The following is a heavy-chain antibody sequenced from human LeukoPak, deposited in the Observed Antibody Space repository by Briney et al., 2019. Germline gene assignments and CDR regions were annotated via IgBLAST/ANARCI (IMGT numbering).Heavy chain of an antibody. J-gene: IGHJ3*02. D-gene: IGHD5-24*01. CDR2: IYTSGST. CDR3: ARHGREMATIFNYAFDI. V-gene: IGHV4-4*07. Sequence: SETLSLTCTVSGGSISSYYLSWIRQPAGKGLEWIGRIYTSGSTNYNPSLKSRVTMSVDTSKNQFSLKLCSVTAADTAVYYCARHGREMATIFNYAFDIWGQGTMVTVSS. CDR1: GGSISSYY.